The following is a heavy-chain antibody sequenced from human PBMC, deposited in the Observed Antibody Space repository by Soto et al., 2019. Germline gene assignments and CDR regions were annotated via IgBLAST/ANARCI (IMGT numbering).Heavy chain of an antibody. D-gene: IGHD3-10*01. CDR1: GFSFSNAW. V-gene: IGHV3-15*07. J-gene: IGHJ5*02. CDR2: IKSKTDGGTT. CDR3: ADYYASGRMTLGP. Sequence: EVQLLESGGGLVRPGGSLRLSCAASGFSFSNAWLNWVRQTPGKGLEWVGRIKSKTDGGTTDYAAPVKGRFIISRDDSKNPLYLQMNSLKTEVPAVYYCADYYASGRMTLGPWGPGTLVTVSS.